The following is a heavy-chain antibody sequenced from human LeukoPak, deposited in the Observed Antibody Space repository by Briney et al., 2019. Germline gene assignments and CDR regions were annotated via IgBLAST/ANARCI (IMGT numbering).Heavy chain of an antibody. CDR2: IIPIFGTA. CDR1: GGTFISYA. V-gene: IGHV1-69*05. Sequence: VASVKVSCKASGGTFISYAIRWVRPAPGQGLEWMGGIIPIFGTANSAQKFQGRVTITTDESTSRAYMELSSLRSEDTAVYYCARAVSRGYSYGLAFDIWGQGTMVTVSS. J-gene: IGHJ3*02. CDR3: ARAVSRGYSYGLAFDI. D-gene: IGHD5-18*01.